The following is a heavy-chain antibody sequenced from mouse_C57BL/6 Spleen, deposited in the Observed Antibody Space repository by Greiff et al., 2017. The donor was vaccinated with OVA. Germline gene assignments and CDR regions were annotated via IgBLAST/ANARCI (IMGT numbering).Heavy chain of an antibody. CDR1: GYTFTSYW. D-gene: IGHD1-1*01. CDR2: IYPGNSDP. Sequence: VQLQQSGTVLARPGASVKMSCKTSGYTFTSYWMHWVKQRPGQGLEWIGAIYPGNSDPSYNQKFKGKAKLTAVTSASTAYMELSSLTNEDSAVYYCTRGDYYGSSPWFAYWGQGTLVTVSA. V-gene: IGHV1-5*01. J-gene: IGHJ3*01. CDR3: TRGDYYGSSPWFAY.